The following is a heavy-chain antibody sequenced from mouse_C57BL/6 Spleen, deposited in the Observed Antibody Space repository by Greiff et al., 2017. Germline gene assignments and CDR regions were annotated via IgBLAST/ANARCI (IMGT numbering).Heavy chain of an antibody. D-gene: IGHD1-1*01. V-gene: IGHV2-2*01. CDR2: IWSGGST. J-gene: IGHJ3*01. CDR3: ASQYYDSSPFAY. CDR1: GFSLTSYG. Sequence: QVQLKESGPGLVQPSQSLSITCTVSGFSLTSYGVHWVRQSPGKGLEWLGVIWSGGSTDYNAAFISRLSISKDNSKSQVFFKMHSLQADDTAIDYCASQYYDSSPFAYWGQGTLVTVSA.